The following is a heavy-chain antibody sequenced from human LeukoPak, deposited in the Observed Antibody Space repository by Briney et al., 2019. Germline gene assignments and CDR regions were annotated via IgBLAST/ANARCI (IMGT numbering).Heavy chain of an antibody. D-gene: IGHD3-10*01. CDR3: AREVITMVRGVDY. J-gene: IGHJ4*02. CDR1: GGSISSTTYY. V-gene: IGHV4-39*07. CDR2: IYYSGST. Sequence: SETLSLTCNVSGGSISSTTYYWGWIRQPPGKGLEWIGSIYYSGSTYYNPSPKSRVTISLDTSKNHFSLKLNSVTATDTAVYYCAREVITMVRGVDYWGQGILVTVSS.